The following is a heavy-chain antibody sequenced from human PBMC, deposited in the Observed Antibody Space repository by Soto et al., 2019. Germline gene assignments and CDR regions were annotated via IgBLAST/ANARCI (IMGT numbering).Heavy chain of an antibody. CDR2: IIPIFGTA. V-gene: IGHV1-69*12. CDR1: GGTFSSYA. CDR3: ARDVMITFGGVIVLSHLDY. Sequence: QVQLVQSGAEVKKPGSSVKVSCKASGGTFSSYAISWVRQAPGQGLEWMGGIIPIFGTANYAQKFQGRVTNTADESTSTAYMELSSLRSEDTAVYYCARDVMITFGGVIVLSHLDYWGQGTLVTVSS. J-gene: IGHJ4*02. D-gene: IGHD3-16*02.